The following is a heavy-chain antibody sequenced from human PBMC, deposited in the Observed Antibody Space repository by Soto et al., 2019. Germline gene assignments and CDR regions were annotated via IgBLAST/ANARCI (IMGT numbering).Heavy chain of an antibody. CDR1: GFTFSSYA. CDR2: ISGSGGST. CDR3: AKDSADTAMVRLYFDY. J-gene: IGHJ4*02. Sequence: PGGSLRRSCAASGFTFSSYAMSWVRQAPGKGLEWVSAISGSGGSTYYADSVKGRFTISRDNSKNTLYLQMNSLRAEDTAVYYCAKDSADTAMVRLYFDYWGQGTLVTVSS. D-gene: IGHD5-18*01. V-gene: IGHV3-23*01.